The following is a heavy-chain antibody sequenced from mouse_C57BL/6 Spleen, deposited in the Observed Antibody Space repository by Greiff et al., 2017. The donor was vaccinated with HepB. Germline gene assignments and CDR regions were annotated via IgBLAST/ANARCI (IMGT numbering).Heavy chain of an antibody. CDR1: GYSITSGYY. CDR3: ARGITTVVDSYWYFDV. J-gene: IGHJ1*03. CDR2: ISYDGSN. D-gene: IGHD1-1*01. V-gene: IGHV3-6*01. Sequence: EVKVEESGPGLVKPSQSLSLTCSVTGYSITSGYYWNWIRQFPGNKLEWMGYISYDGSNNYNPSLKNRISITRDTSKNQFFLKLNSVTTEDTATYYCARGITTVVDSYWYFDVWGTGTTVTVSS.